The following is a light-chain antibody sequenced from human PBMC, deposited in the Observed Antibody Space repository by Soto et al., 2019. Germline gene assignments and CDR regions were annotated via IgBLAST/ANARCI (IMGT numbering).Light chain of an antibody. Sequence: QSALTQPASVSGSPGQSITISCTGTSSDVGGYNYVSWYQQHPGKAPKLMIYEVSSRPSGVSNRFSGSKSGNTASLTISGLQAEDEADYYCSSYTTNSIVVFGGGTQLTVL. V-gene: IGLV2-14*01. CDR1: SSDVGGYNY. CDR2: EVS. J-gene: IGLJ2*01. CDR3: SSYTTNSIVV.